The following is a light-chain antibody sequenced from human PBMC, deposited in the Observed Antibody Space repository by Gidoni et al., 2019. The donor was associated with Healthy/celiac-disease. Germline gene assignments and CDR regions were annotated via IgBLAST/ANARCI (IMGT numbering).Light chain of an antibody. Sequence: EIVLTQSPATLSLSPGERATLSCRASQSVSSYLAWYQQKPGQAPRLLIYDASNRATGTPARFSGSVSGTDFTLTISSLEPEDFAVYYCQQRSNWPPITFXQXTRLEIK. CDR3: QQRSNWPPIT. CDR1: QSVSSY. CDR2: DAS. J-gene: IGKJ5*01. V-gene: IGKV3-11*01.